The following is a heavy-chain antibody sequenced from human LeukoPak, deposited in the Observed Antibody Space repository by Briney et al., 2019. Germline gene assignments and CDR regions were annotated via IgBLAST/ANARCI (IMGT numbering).Heavy chain of an antibody. CDR1: GGSISSSNW. CDR2: IYHSGST. CDR3: ARALYSSSWYRSFDY. V-gene: IGHV4-4*02. Sequence: SETLSLTCAVSGGSISSSNWWSWVRQPPGKGLEWIGEIYHSGSTNYNPSLKSRVTISVDKSRNQFSLKLSSVTAADTAVYYCARALYSSSWYRSFDYWGQGTLVTVSS. D-gene: IGHD6-13*01. J-gene: IGHJ4*02.